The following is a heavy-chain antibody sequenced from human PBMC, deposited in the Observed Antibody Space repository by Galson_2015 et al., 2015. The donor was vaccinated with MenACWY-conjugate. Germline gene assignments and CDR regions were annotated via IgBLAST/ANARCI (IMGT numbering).Heavy chain of an antibody. CDR1: GFTFSDYY. D-gene: IGHD5-24*01. J-gene: IGHJ4*02. CDR2: ISSSSSYT. V-gene: IGHV3-11*06. Sequence: SLRLSCAASGFTFSDYYMSWIRQAPGKGLEWVSYISSSSSYTNYADSVKGRFTISRDNAKNSLYLQMNSLRAEDTAVYYCARAGEMATIEYYFDYWGQGTLVTVSS. CDR3: ARAGEMATIEYYFDY.